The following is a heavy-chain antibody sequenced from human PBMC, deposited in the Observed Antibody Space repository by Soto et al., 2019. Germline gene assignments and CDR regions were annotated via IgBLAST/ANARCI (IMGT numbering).Heavy chain of an antibody. CDR1: GGSISSSSYY. V-gene: IGHV4-39*01. CDR3: ASPPNYSSSSEDY. CDR2: IYYSGST. D-gene: IGHD6-6*01. J-gene: IGHJ4*02. Sequence: QLQLQESGPGLVKPSETLSLTCTVSGGSISSSSYYWGWIRQPPGKGLEWIGSIYYSGSTYYNPSLKSRVTISVDTSKNQFSLKLSSVTAADTAVYYCASPPNYSSSSEDYWGQGTLVTVSS.